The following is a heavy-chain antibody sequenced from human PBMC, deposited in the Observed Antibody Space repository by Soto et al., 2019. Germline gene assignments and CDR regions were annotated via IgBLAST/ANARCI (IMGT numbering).Heavy chain of an antibody. CDR2: IWYDGSNK. J-gene: IGHJ3*02. V-gene: IGHV3-33*08. CDR3: ARDRQQLVQGAFDI. CDR1: GFTFSSYA. D-gene: IGHD6-13*01. Sequence: GGSLRLSCAASGFTFSSYAMHWVRQAPGKGLEWVAVIWYDGSNKYYADSVKGRFTISRDNSKNTLYLQMNSLRAEDTAVYYCARDRQQLVQGAFDIWGQGTMVTVSS.